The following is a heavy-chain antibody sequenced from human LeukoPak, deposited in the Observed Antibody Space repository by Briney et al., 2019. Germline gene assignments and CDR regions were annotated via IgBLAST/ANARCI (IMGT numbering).Heavy chain of an antibody. Sequence: GGSLRLSCAASGFTFTTSWMHWFRQAPGKGLVWVSRIESDGTSTTYADSVKGRFTISRDNAKNTLYLQMNSLRAEDTAVYYCARDQYSNTRNDHWGQGTLVTVSS. CDR3: ARDQYSNTRNDH. V-gene: IGHV3-74*01. CDR1: GFTFTTSW. J-gene: IGHJ5*02. D-gene: IGHD6-6*01. CDR2: IESDGTST.